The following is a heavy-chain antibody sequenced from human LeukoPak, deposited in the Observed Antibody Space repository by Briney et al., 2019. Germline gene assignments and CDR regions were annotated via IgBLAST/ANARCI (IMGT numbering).Heavy chain of an antibody. V-gene: IGHV1-69*05. D-gene: IGHD6-13*01. CDR2: IIPIFGTA. CDR3: AREGGSWGQFDY. J-gene: IGHJ4*02. CDR1: GGTSSSYA. Sequence: ASVKVSCKASGGTSSSYAISWVRQAPGQGLEWTGGIIPIFGTANYAQKFQGRVTITTDESTSTAYMELSSLRSEDTAVYYCAREGGSWGQFDYWGQGTLVTVSS.